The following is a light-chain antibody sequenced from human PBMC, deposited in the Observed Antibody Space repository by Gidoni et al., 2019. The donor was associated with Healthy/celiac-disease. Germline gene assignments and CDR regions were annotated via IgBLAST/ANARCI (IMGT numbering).Light chain of an antibody. CDR3: QQYGSSRYT. CDR2: GAS. V-gene: IGKV3-20*01. CDR1: QRVSSSY. Sequence: DILFTQSPGTLSLSPGERATLSCRASQRVSSSYLAWYQQKPGQAPRLLIYGASSRDTGLPHRFSGSGSGTDFTLTISRLEPEDFAVYYCQQYGSSRYTFGQGTKLEIK. J-gene: IGKJ2*01.